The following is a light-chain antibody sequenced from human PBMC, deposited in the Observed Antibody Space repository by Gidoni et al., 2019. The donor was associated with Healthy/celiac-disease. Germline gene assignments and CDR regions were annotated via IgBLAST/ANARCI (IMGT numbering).Light chain of an antibody. CDR3: QQYYSTPLT. V-gene: IGKV4-1*01. CDR2: WAS. CDR1: QSVLYSSNNKND. Sequence: IVMTQSPDSLAVSLGERATIHCKSSQSVLYSSNNKNDLAWYQQKPGQPPKLLIYWASTRESGVPDRFSGSGSGTDFTLTISSLQAEDVAVYYCQQYYSTPLTFGGGTKVEIK. J-gene: IGKJ4*01.